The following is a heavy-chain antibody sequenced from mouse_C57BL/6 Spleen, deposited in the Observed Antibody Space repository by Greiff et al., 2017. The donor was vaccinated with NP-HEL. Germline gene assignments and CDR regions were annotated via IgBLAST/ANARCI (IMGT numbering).Heavy chain of an antibody. Sequence: QVQLQQSGAELVKPGASVKLSCKASGYTFTSYWMHWVKQRPGQGLEWIGMIHPNSGSTNYNEKFKSKATLTVDKSYSTAYMQLSSLTSEDSAVYYCASYSNYGLFAYWGQGTLVTVSA. CDR2: IHPNSGST. J-gene: IGHJ3*01. V-gene: IGHV1-64*01. CDR3: ASYSNYGLFAY. CDR1: GYTFTSYW. D-gene: IGHD2-5*01.